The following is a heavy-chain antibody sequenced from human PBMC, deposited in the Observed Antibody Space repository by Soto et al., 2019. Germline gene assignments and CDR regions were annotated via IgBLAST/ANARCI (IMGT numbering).Heavy chain of an antibody. D-gene: IGHD2-21*02. J-gene: IGHJ4*02. CDR1: CFTLSSYA. CDR2: ISYAGRNT. CDR3: AKRFTAVGTARFGY. V-gene: IGHV3-30-3*02. Sequence: QPGGSLRLSCASSCFTLSSYAMHWFRPAPGKVLAWVAVISYAGRNTYYADFAAPVTGGIPLARDDSKNTVYLQMNGLESGARGMYYGAKRFTAVGTARFGYWGQG.